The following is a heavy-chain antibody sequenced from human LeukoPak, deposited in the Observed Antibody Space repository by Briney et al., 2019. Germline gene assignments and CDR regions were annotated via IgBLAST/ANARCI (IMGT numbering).Heavy chain of an antibody. CDR3: ARLNDFWTPLERRDSNWFDP. V-gene: IGHV4-31*03. CDR1: GGSISSVGYY. CDR2: IYYSGST. Sequence: SETLSLTCTVSGGSISSVGYYWSWIRQHPGKGLEWIGYIYYSGSTYYNPSLKSRVTISVDTSKNQFSLKLSSVTAADTAVYYCARLNDFWTPLERRDSNWFDPWGQGTLVTVSS. D-gene: IGHD3-3*01. J-gene: IGHJ5*02.